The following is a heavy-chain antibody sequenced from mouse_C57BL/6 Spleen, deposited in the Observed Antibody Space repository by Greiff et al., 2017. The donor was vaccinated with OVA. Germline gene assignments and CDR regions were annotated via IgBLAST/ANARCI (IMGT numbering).Heavy chain of an antibody. CDR1: GYTFTSYW. J-gene: IGHJ4*01. CDR2: IYPGSGST. D-gene: IGHD2-3*01. CDR3: ARADGYLYAMDY. Sequence: VQLQQSGAELVKPGASVKMSCKASGYTFTSYWITWVKQRPGQGLEWIGDIYPGSGSTNYNEKFKSKATLTVDTSSSTAYMQLSSLTSEDSAVYYCARADGYLYAMDYWGQGTSVTVSS. V-gene: IGHV1-55*01.